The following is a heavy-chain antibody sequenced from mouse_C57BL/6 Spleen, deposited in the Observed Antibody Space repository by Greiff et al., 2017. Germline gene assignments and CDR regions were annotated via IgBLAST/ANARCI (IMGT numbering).Heavy chain of an antibody. CDR1: GYAFSSYW. CDR2: IYPGDGVT. J-gene: IGHJ4*01. CDR3: ARTWLLAPYAMGY. Sequence: QVQLQQSGAELVKPGASVKISCKASGYAFSSYWMNWVKQRPGKGLEWIGQIYPGDGVTNYNGKFKGKATLTADKSSSTAYMQLSSLTSEDSAVYFCARTWLLAPYAMGYWGQGTSVTVS. V-gene: IGHV1-80*01. D-gene: IGHD2-3*01.